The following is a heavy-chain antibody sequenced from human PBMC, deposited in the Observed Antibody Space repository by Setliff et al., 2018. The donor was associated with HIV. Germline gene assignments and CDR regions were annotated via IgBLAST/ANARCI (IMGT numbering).Heavy chain of an antibody. CDR3: ARSGRVNSAAGLGDY. CDR1: GYIFSHYG. J-gene: IGHJ4*02. D-gene: IGHD6-13*01. CDR2: ISGYNGNT. V-gene: IGHV1-18*01. Sequence: GASVKVSCKASGYIFSHYGITWVRQAPGQGLEWMGWISGYNGNTNYAQKLQGRVTMTTDTSTSTAYMELRSLRSDDTAVYFCARSGRVNSAAGLGDYWGQGTLVTVSS.